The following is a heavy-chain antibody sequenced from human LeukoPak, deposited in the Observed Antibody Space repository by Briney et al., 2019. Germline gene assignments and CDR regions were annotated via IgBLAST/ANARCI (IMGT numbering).Heavy chain of an antibody. V-gene: IGHV3-9*01. CDR1: GFTFDDYA. CDR3: AKVTGGFGELRKSD. CDR2: ISWNSGSI. Sequence: GRSLRLSCAASGFTFDDYAMPWVRQAPGKGLEWVSGISWNSGSIGYADSVKGRFTISRDNSKNTLYLQMNSLRAEDTAVYYCAKVTGGFGELRKSDWGQGTLVTVSS. J-gene: IGHJ4*02. D-gene: IGHD3-10*01.